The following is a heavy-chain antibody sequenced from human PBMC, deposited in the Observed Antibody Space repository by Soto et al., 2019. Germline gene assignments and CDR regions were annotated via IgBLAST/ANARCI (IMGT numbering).Heavy chain of an antibody. CDR1: GFTFSNAW. V-gene: IGHV3-15*01. D-gene: IGHD4-17*01. CDR2: IKSKTDGGTT. Sequence: GGSLSLPCAASGFTFSNAWMSWVRQAPGKGLEWVGRIKSKTDGGTTDYAAPVKGRFTISRDDSKNTLYLQMNSLKTEDTAVYYCTTGTTVTNYFDYWGQGTLVTVSA. CDR3: TTGTTVTNYFDY. J-gene: IGHJ4*02.